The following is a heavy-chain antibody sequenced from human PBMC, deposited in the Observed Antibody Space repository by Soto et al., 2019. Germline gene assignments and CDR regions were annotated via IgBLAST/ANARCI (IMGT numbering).Heavy chain of an antibody. J-gene: IGHJ4*02. Sequence: QVQLQESGPGLVKPSGTLSLTCAVSGGSFTSNNWWTWVRQPPGQGLEWIGEIYRTGSTNYNPSPKSRVTLSLDKSENQSSLKVPSLTAADTAVYYCASRDPGTSVDYWGQGTLVTVSS. CDR2: IYRTGST. CDR1: GGSFTSNNW. CDR3: ASRDPGTSVDY. V-gene: IGHV4-4*02. D-gene: IGHD1-7*01.